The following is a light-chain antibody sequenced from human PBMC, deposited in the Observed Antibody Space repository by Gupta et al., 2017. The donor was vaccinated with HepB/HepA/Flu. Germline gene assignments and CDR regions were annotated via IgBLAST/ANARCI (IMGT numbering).Light chain of an antibody. CDR1: SSDVGGYNY. Sequence: QSALTPPASVSGSPGQSITISCTGTSSDVGGYNYVSWYQQHPGKAHKLMIYDVSNRTAGVSNRFSGSKSGNTASLTISGLQAEDEADYYCSSYTSSSTSVFGGGTKLTVL. V-gene: IGLV2-14*01. CDR2: DVS. CDR3: SSYTSSSTSV. J-gene: IGLJ3*02.